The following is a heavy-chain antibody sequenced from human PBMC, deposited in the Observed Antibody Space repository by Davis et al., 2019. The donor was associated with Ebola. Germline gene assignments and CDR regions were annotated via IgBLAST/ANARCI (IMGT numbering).Heavy chain of an antibody. D-gene: IGHD3-3*01. J-gene: IGHJ4*02. CDR3: ARGLDPLRFLEWFLPGIDY. CDR1: GYTFTSYA. V-gene: IGHV1-8*01. Sequence: ASVKVSCKASGYTFTSYAINWVRQATGQGPEWMGWMNPNSGNTGYEQKFQGRVTMTRNTSISTAYMELTSLTSEDTAVYYCARGLDPLRFLEWFLPGIDYWGQGTLVTVSS. CDR2: MNPNSGNT.